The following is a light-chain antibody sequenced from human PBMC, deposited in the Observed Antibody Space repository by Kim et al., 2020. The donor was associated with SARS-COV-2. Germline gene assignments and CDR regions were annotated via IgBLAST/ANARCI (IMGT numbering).Light chain of an antibody. CDR2: VDSDGSH. V-gene: IGLV4-69*01. J-gene: IGLJ2*01. Sequence: SVKLTCTLSSEYKTYAIAWHQQLPEKGPRYLMNVDSDGSHTRGYGIPDRFSGSSSGAERYLTISSLQPEDEADYYCLTWGPGIRVFGGGTQLTVL. CDR3: LTWGPGIRV. CDR1: SEYKTYA.